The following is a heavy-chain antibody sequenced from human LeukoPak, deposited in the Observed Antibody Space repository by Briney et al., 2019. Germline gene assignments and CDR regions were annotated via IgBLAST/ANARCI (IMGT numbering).Heavy chain of an antibody. D-gene: IGHD1/OR15-1a*01. CDR3: ARSLGQQFDS. CDR1: GDSFSNYF. J-gene: IGHJ4*02. V-gene: IGHV4-59*01. Sequence: SETLSLTCTVSGDSFSNYFWSWIRQPPGKGLEWIGYVYYTGSTKYNPSLQSRITVSLDTSKSQFSLKLNSVTAADTAVYYCARSLGQQFDSWGQGTLVTVSS. CDR2: VYYTGST.